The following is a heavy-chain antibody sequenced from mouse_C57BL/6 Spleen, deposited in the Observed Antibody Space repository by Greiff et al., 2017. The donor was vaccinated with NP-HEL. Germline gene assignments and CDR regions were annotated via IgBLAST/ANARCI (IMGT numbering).Heavy chain of an antibody. V-gene: IGHV1-15*01. J-gene: IGHJ4*01. CDR1: GYTFTDYE. D-gene: IGHD2-5*01. CDR2: IDPETGGT. CDR3: TRRRDYSNYVGAMDY. Sequence: VQRVESGAELVRPGASVTLSCKASGYTFTDYEMHWVKQTPVHGLEWIGAIDPETGGTAYNQKFKGKAILTADKSSSTAYMELRSLTSEDSAVYYCTRRRDYSNYVGAMDYWGQGTSVTVSS.